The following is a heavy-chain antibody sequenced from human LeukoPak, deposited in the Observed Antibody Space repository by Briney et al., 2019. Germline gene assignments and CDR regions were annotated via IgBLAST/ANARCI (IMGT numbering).Heavy chain of an antibody. Sequence: PGGSLRLSCVASGFMFSNYWMTWVRQAPGKGLEWVANINGDGSEKHYVDSLKGRFTISRDNAKNSLYLQMNSLSAEDTAVYYCASEINSGSGAFDVWGQGTMVTVSS. D-gene: IGHD7-27*01. CDR3: ASEINSGSGAFDV. V-gene: IGHV3-7*01. J-gene: IGHJ3*01. CDR2: INGDGSEK. CDR1: GFMFSNYW.